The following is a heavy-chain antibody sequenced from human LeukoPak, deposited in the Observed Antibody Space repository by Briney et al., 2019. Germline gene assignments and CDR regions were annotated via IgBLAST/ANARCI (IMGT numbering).Heavy chain of an antibody. Sequence: SETLSLTCAVYGGSFSGYYWSWIRQPPGKGLEWIGEINHSGSTNYNPSLKSRVTMSVDRSKNQFSLKLSSVTAADTAVYYCAKVGSLSRGRNWVDPWGQGTLVTVSP. CDR1: GGSFSGYY. CDR2: INHSGST. J-gene: IGHJ5*02. D-gene: IGHD2-15*01. V-gene: IGHV4-34*01. CDR3: AKVGSLSRGRNWVDP.